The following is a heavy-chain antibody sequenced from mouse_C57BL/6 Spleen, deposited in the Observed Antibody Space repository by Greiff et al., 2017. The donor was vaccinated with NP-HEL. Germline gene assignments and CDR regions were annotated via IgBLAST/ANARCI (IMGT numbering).Heavy chain of an antibody. J-gene: IGHJ3*01. Sequence: EVKLVESGAELVRPGASVKLSCTASGFNIKDDYMHWVKQRPEQGLEWIGWIDPENGDTEYASKFQGKATITADTSSNTAYLQLSSLTSEDTAVYYCTKYSPFAYWGQGTLVTVSA. V-gene: IGHV14-4*01. D-gene: IGHD2-12*01. CDR3: TKYSPFAY. CDR1: GFNIKDDY. CDR2: IDPENGDT.